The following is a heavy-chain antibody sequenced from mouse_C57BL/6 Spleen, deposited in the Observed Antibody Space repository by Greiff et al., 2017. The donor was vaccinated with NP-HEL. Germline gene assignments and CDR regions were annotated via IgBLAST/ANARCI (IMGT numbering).Heavy chain of an antibody. J-gene: IGHJ2*01. CDR1: GYSFTGYY. CDR2: INPSTGGT. CDR3: ASHNWPFDY. Sequence: VQLQQSGPELVKPGASVKISCKASGYSFTGYYMNWVKQSPEKSLGWIGEINPSTGGTTYNQKFKAKATLTVDKSSSTAYMQLKSLTSEDSAVYYCASHNWPFDYWGQGTTLTVSS. D-gene: IGHD4-1*01. V-gene: IGHV1-42*01.